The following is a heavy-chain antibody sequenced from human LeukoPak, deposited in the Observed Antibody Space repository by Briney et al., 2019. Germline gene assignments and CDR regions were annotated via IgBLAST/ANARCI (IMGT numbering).Heavy chain of an antibody. CDR1: GGSFSGYY. Sequence: SETLSLTCAVYGGSFSGYYWSWIRQPPGKGLEWIGEINHSGSTNYNPSLKSRVTISVDTSKNQFSLKLSSVTAADTAVYYCARRTRGQLRTPYYYYYYMDVWGKGTTVTISS. D-gene: IGHD1-7*01. V-gene: IGHV4-34*01. CDR3: ARRTRGQLRTPYYYYYYMDV. CDR2: INHSGST. J-gene: IGHJ6*03.